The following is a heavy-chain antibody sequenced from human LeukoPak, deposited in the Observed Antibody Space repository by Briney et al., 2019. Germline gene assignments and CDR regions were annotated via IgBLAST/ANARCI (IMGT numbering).Heavy chain of an antibody. CDR3: ARLQYYDILTGFLFDY. CDR1: GGSISSYY. V-gene: IGHV4-59*08. J-gene: IGHJ4*02. CDR2: IYYSGST. Sequence: SETLSLTCTVSGGSISSYYWSWLRQPPGKGLEWIGYIYYSGSTNYNPSLKSRVTISVDTSKNQFSLKLSSVTAADTAVYYCARLQYYDILTGFLFDYWGQGTLVTVSS. D-gene: IGHD3-9*01.